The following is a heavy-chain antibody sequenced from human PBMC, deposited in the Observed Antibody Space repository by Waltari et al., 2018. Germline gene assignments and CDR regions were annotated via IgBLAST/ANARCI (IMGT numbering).Heavy chain of an antibody. J-gene: IGHJ6*02. CDR2: IVHRGGP. CDR3: ARGRREAVWVGELLYYHYYGMDV. D-gene: IGHD6-19*01. V-gene: IGHV4-34*02. CDR1: GGSFSDYC. Sequence: QVQLQQRGTGLLKTSRTLSLTCDVSGGSFSDYCWTWIRQVPGKGLEWIGEIVHRGGPSYTPSLRGRITIPLDTSKNQFSRRLNSVTAADTAVYYCARGRREAVWVGELLYYHYYGMDVWGQGTTVSVSS.